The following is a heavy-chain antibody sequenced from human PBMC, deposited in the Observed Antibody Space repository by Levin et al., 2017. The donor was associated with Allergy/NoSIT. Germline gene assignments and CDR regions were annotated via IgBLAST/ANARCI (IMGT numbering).Heavy chain of an antibody. J-gene: IGHJ5*02. V-gene: IGHV1-69*04. D-gene: IGHD3-10*01. CDR2: IIPILGIA. CDR1: GGTFSSYA. Sequence: VASVKVSCKASGGTFSSYAISWVRQAPGQGLEWMGRIIPILGIANYAQKFQGRVTITADKSTSTAYMELSSLRSEDTAVYYCARDQRNHYYGSGSYYIGFDPWGQGTLVTVSS. CDR3: ARDQRNHYYGSGSYYIGFDP.